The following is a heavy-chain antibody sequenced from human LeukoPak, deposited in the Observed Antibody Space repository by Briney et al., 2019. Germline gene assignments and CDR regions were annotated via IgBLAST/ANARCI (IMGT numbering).Heavy chain of an antibody. CDR1: GFTFSSYA. Sequence: GASLRLSCAASGFTFSSYAMSWVRQAPGKGLEWVSGISNGGGGTYYADSVKGRFTISRDNSESTLYLQMNSLRADDAAVYYCAKGAGAEAFHIWGQGTMVTVSS. D-gene: IGHD1-26*01. CDR3: AKGAGAEAFHI. V-gene: IGHV3-23*01. CDR2: ISNGGGGT. J-gene: IGHJ3*02.